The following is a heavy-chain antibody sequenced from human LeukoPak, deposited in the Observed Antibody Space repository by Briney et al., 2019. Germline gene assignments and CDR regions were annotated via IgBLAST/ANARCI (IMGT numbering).Heavy chain of an antibody. J-gene: IGHJ4*02. D-gene: IGHD5/OR15-5a*01. CDR2: ISGSGGST. Sequence: GGSLKLSCAASGFTFSSYAMSWVRQAPGKGLEWVSAISGSGGSTYYADSVKGRFTISRDNSKNTLYLQMNSLRAEDTAVYYCAKSRFRSSVNFDYWGQGTLVTVSS. CDR1: GFTFSSYA. V-gene: IGHV3-23*01. CDR3: AKSRFRSSVNFDY.